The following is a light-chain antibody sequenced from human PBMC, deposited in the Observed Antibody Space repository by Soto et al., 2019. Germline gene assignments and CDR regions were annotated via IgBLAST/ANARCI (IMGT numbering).Light chain of an antibody. J-gene: IGKJ1*01. CDR2: DAS. Sequence: VLTQSPGTLSLSPGERATLSCRASQSLSSSQLAWYQQKPGQAPRLLIHDASSRATGISGRFTGSGSGTDFTLTITTLEPEDFAVYYCQQYGSSPRTFGLGTKVDIK. CDR1: QSLSSSQ. V-gene: IGKV3-20*01. CDR3: QQYGSSPRT.